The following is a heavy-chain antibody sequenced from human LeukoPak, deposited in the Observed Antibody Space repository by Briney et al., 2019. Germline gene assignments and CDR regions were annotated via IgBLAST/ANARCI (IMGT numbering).Heavy chain of an antibody. V-gene: IGHV4-4*07. CDR3: ARDDSSGSQGY. D-gene: IGHD6-19*01. CDR1: GGSISSYY. CDR2: IYTSGST. Sequence: SETLSLTCTVSGGSISSYYWSWIRQPAGKGLEWIGRIYTSGSTNYNPSVKRRVTMSVDTSKNQFSLKLSSVTATDTAVYYCARDDSSGSQGYWGQGTLVTVSS. J-gene: IGHJ4*02.